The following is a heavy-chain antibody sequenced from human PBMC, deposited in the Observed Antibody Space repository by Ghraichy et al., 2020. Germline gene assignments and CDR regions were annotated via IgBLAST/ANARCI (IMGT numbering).Heavy chain of an antibody. CDR2: IYTSGST. CDR1: GGSISSYY. CDR3: ARGTWYGDYHWYFDL. Sequence: SETRSLTCTVSGGSISSYYWSWIRQPPGKGLEWIGYIYTSGSTNYNPSLKSRVTISVDTSKNQFSLKLSSVTAADTAVYYCARGTWYGDYHWYFDLWGRGTLVTVSS. V-gene: IGHV4-4*09. D-gene: IGHD4-17*01. J-gene: IGHJ2*01.